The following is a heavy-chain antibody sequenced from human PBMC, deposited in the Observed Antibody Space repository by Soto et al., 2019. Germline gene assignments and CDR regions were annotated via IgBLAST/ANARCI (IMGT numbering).Heavy chain of an antibody. J-gene: IGHJ5*02. D-gene: IGHD3-22*01. CDR1: GYTFSDYY. V-gene: IGHV1-2*02. Sequence: QVQRAQSGAEVKKTGASVKVSCSTSGYTFSDYYINWVRQAPGQGLEWMGWINPKSGGTKDAQQFQGMVTMTRDTSITTAYMELTRLRSDDTAVYYCARRYDKSNYYYDTWGQGTLITVSS. CDR2: INPKSGGT. CDR3: ARRYDKSNYYYDT.